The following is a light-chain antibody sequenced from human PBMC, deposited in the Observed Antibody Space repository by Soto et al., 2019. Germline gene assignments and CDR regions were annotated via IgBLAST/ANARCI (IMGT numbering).Light chain of an antibody. CDR1: SSDVGAYNY. V-gene: IGLV2-14*01. CDR3: RSYTSATTYV. J-gene: IGLJ1*01. Sequence: QSALTQPASVSGSPGQSITISCTGTSSDVGAYNYDSWYQQYPGEPPKVITYDVSHRPAGVSTRSSGSKSGTTPSLTISGLQTQDEADISCRSYTSATTYVFGNGTKVTV. CDR2: DVS.